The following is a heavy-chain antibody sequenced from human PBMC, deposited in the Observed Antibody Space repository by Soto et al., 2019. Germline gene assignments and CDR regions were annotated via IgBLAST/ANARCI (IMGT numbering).Heavy chain of an antibody. J-gene: IGHJ4*02. D-gene: IGHD4-17*01. CDR1: GFTFSDYS. V-gene: IGHV3-48*02. CDR2: ISTVPAIT. CDR3: AKDRWVTTRSFDF. Sequence: EVQLVESGGGFTQAGGSLRLSCAASGFTFSDYSFNWVRQGPGRGLEWIAFISTVPAITYYADSVKGQIAISRDNAENSVFLQMNSLRDEDTAFYYCAKDRWVTTRSFDFWGQGTLVAVS.